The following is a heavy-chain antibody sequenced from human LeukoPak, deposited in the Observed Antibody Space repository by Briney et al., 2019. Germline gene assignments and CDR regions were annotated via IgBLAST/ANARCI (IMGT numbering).Heavy chain of an antibody. CDR2: INSGSTYM. Sequence: LRLSFEAPRLEFSSYSMNWARQAKGKGLEWVSSINSGSTYMYYADSVKGRFTISRDNAKNSLHLQMYSLRAEDTAVYFCARVEATTGRNYHYYYMDVWGKGTTVTVSS. CDR3: ARVEATTGRNYHYYYMDV. J-gene: IGHJ6*03. V-gene: IGHV3-21*01. CDR1: RLEFSSYS. D-gene: IGHD1-1*01.